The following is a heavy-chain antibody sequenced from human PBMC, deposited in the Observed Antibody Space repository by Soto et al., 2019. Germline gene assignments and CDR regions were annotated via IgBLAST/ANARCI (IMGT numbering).Heavy chain of an antibody. CDR2: INSKSDGGTT. V-gene: IGHV3-15*01. CDR3: TTDLWRIAVVVGSTRYSNP. D-gene: IGHD2-21*01. Sequence: SLRLCCAASGFTFSDAWMSWVRQAPGKGLDWVGRINSKSDGGTTEYAAPVRGRFTISRDDSKNTLYLQMNSLRTEDTAVYYCTTDLWRIAVVVGSTRYSNPWGQGTLVTVSS. J-gene: IGHJ5*02. CDR1: GFTFSDAW.